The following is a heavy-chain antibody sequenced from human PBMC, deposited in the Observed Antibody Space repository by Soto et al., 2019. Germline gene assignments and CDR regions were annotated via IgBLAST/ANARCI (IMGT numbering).Heavy chain of an antibody. CDR2: ISGSGGST. CDR1: GFTFSRDA. V-gene: IGHV3-23*01. J-gene: IGHJ4*02. Sequence: AGSLRLSCAASGFTFSRDAMSWVRQAPGKGLEWVSAISGSGGSTYYADSVKGRFTISRDNSKNTLYLQMNSLRAEDTAVYYCAKVASQQTDYWGQGTLVTVSS. CDR3: AKVASQQTDY. D-gene: IGHD6-13*01.